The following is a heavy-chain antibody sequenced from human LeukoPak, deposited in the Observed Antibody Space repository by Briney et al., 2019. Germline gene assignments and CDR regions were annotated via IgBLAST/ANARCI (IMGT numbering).Heavy chain of an antibody. CDR2: ISAYNGNT. J-gene: IGHJ4*02. V-gene: IGHV1-18*01. D-gene: IGHD4-23*01. CDR3: ARGSTTVGLKN. CDR1: GYTFTSYG. Sequence: ASVKVSCKASGYTFTSYGISWVRQAPGQGLEWMGWISAYNGNTNYAQKLQGRVTMTRDTSISTAYMELSRLRSDDTAVYYCARGSTTVGLKNWGQGTLVTVSS.